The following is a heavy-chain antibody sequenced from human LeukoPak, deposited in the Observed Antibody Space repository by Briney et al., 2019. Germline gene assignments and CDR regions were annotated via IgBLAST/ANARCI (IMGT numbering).Heavy chain of an antibody. CDR1: GASISSESYY. J-gene: IGHJ5*02. Sequence: PSETLSLTCTVSGASISSESYYWTWIRQPAGKGLEWIGHIYHTGSTKYNPSLKSRLTILIDTSKNQFSLRLNSVTAADTAVYYCARVMAVNPDWFDPWGQGTLVTVSS. V-gene: IGHV4-61*09. CDR3: ARVMAVNPDWFDP. CDR2: IYHTGST. D-gene: IGHD5-24*01.